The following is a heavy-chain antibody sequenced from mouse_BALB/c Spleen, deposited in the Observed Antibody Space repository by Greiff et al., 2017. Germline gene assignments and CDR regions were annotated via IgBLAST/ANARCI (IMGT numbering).Heavy chain of an antibody. CDR1: GYTFTSYW. J-gene: IGHJ4*01. V-gene: IGHV1-87*01. CDR2: IYPGDGDT. Sequence: QVQLQQSGAELARPGASVKLSCKASGYTFTSYWMQWVKQRPGQGLEWIGAIYPGDGDTRYTQKFKGKATLTADKSSSTAYMQLSSLASEDSAVYYCARSWYGNYNAMDYWGQGTSVTVSS. CDR3: ARSWYGNYNAMDY. D-gene: IGHD2-10*02.